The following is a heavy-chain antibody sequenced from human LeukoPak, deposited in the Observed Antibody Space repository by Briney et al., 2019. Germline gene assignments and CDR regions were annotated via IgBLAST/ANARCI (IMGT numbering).Heavy chain of an antibody. CDR2: IRYDGTNK. V-gene: IGHV3-30*02. D-gene: IGHD6-19*01. J-gene: IGHJ4*02. Sequence: PGGSLRLSCAASSFTFITYGMHWLRQAPGKGLEWMAFIRYDGTNKYYADSVKGRFTISRDSSKNTLYLQMNSLRAEDTAVYFCAKDRARYGSGWPGLDYWGQGTLVTVPS. CDR1: SFTFITYG. CDR3: AKDRARYGSGWPGLDY.